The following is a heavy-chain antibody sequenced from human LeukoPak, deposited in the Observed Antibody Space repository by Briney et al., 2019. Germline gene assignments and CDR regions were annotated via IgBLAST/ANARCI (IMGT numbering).Heavy chain of an antibody. Sequence: GGSLRLSCAASGFTFSNYWVHWVRQATGKGLVWVSRINPDGSTINYADSVKGRFTISRDNAKNTLYLQMNSLRAEDTAVCYCATAGNYRFDYWGQGTLVTVSS. CDR3: ATAGNYRFDY. CDR2: INPDGSTI. J-gene: IGHJ4*02. D-gene: IGHD1-7*01. CDR1: GFTFSNYW. V-gene: IGHV3-74*01.